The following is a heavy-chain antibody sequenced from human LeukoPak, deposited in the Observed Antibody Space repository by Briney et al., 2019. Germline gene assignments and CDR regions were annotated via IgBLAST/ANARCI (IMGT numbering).Heavy chain of an antibody. CDR1: GGTFSSYA. CDR2: IIPIFGTA. Sequence: GASVKVSCKASGGTFSSYAISWVRQAPGQELEWMGGIIPIFGTANYAQKFQGRVTITADESTSTAYMELSSLRSEDTAVYYCARVGMVRGVMSYYFDYCGQGTLVTVSS. J-gene: IGHJ4*02. V-gene: IGHV1-69*13. CDR3: ARVGMVRGVMSYYFDY. D-gene: IGHD3-10*01.